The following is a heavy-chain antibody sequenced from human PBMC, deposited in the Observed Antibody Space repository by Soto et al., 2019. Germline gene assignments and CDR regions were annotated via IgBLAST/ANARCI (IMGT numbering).Heavy chain of an antibody. CDR1: GGSFSGYY. CDR2: INHSGST. V-gene: IGHV4-34*01. J-gene: IGHJ1*01. Sequence: SETLSLTCAVYGGSFSGYYWSWIRQPPGKGLEWIGEINHSGSTNYNPSLKSRVTISVDTSKNQFSLKLSSVTAADTAVYYCATSSGWYRYFQHWGQGTLVT. CDR3: ATSSGWYRYFQH. D-gene: IGHD6-19*01.